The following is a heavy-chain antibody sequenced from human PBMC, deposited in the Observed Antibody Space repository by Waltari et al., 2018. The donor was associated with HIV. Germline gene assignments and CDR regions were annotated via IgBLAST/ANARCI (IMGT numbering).Heavy chain of an antibody. J-gene: IGHJ4*02. CDR3: ARDWGAAGRGPY. D-gene: IGHD6-13*01. Sequence: QVQLQESGPGLVKPSETLSLTCTVSGYSISSGYYWGWIRQPPGKGLEWIGSIYHSGSTYYNPSLKSRVTISVDTSKNQFSLKLSSVTAADTAVYYCARDWGAAGRGPYWGQGTLVTVSS. CDR1: GYSISSGYY. CDR2: IYHSGST. V-gene: IGHV4-38-2*02.